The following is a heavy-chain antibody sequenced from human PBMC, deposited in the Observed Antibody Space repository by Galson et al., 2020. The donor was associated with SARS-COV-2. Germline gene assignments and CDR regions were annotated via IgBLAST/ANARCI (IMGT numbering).Heavy chain of an antibody. D-gene: IGHD6-13*01. CDR1: GGTFSSYA. CDR2: IIPIFGTA. J-gene: IGHJ6*03. CDR3: ARGPLAAAGIDDYYYYYYMDV. Sequence: SVKVSCTASGGTFSSYAISWVRQAPGQGLEWMGGIIPIFGTANYAQKFQGRVTITADESTSTAYMELSSLRSEDTAVYYCARGPLAAAGIDDYYYYYYMDVWGKGTTVTVSS. V-gene: IGHV1-69*13.